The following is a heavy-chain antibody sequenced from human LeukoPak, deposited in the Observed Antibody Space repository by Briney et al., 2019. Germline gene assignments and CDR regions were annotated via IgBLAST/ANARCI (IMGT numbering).Heavy chain of an antibody. CDR1: GYTFTGYY. V-gene: IGHV1-2*02. CDR3: ARDRDDSSDYYRETLFDY. Sequence: ASVKVSCKASGYTFTGYYIHWVRQAPGQGLEWMGWINPNSGGTNYAQKFQGRVTMTRDTSISSAYMELSRLRSDDTAVYYCARDRDDSSDYYRETLFDYWGQGTLVTVSS. D-gene: IGHD3-22*01. CDR2: INPNSGGT. J-gene: IGHJ4*02.